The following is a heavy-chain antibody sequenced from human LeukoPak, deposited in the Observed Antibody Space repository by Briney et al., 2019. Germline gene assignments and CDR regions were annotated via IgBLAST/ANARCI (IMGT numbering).Heavy chain of an antibody. CDR2: IYHSGST. Sequence: SETLSLTCAVSGYSISSGYYWGWIRQPPGKGLEWIGSIYHSGSTYYNPSLKSRVTISVDTSKNQFSLKPSSVTAADTAVYYCARQPPLLYRSSYWFDPWGQGTLVTVSS. J-gene: IGHJ5*02. CDR1: GYSISSGYY. CDR3: ARQPPLLYRSSYWFDP. V-gene: IGHV4-38-2*01. D-gene: IGHD6-6*01.